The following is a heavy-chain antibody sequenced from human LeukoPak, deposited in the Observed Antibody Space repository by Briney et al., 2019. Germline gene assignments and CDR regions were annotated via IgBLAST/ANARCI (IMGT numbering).Heavy chain of an antibody. CDR2: IKGDESAK. D-gene: IGHD1-26*01. J-gene: IGHJ4*02. Sequence: PGGSLRLSCVGSGFTFSTYWMAWVRQAPGKGLKWVANIKGDESAKHQADSVKGRFTIFRDNAQNSVYLQMSSLRGEDTAVYYCARDVGGSLDYWGQGTLVTVSS. CDR3: ARDVGGSLDY. CDR1: GFTFSTYW. V-gene: IGHV3-7*01.